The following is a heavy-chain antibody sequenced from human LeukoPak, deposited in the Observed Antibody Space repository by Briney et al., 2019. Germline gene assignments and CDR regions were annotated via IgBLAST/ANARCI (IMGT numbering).Heavy chain of an antibody. CDR2: ITTISHYI. Sequence: GGSLRLSCAASGFTLSDYHMNWVRQAPGEGLEWLSSITTISHYIYYAGAVRGRFTISRDNAKNSLYLQMNSLRAEDTAVYYCARSGGPGTYHQLRYNWFDPWGQGTLVTVSS. V-gene: IGHV3-21*01. CDR3: ARSGGPGTYHQLRYNWFDP. J-gene: IGHJ5*02. CDR1: GFTLSDYH. D-gene: IGHD3-10*01.